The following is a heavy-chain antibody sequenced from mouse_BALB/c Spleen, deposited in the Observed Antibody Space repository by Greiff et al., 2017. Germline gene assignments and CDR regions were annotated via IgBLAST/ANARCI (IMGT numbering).Heavy chain of an antibody. V-gene: IGHV3-6*02. CDR3: ARVSYAGYYAMDY. Sequence: EVKLMESGPGLVKPSQSLSLTCSVTGYSITSGYYWNWIRQFPGNKLEWMGYISYDGSNNYNPSLKNRISITRDTSKNQFFLKLNSVTTEDTATYYCARVSYAGYYAMDYWGQGTSVTVSS. CDR1: GYSITSGYY. J-gene: IGHJ4*01. D-gene: IGHD1-1*01. CDR2: ISYDGSN.